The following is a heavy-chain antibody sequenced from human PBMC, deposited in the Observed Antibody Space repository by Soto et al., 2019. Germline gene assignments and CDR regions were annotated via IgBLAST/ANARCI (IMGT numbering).Heavy chain of an antibody. D-gene: IGHD3-10*01. Sequence: PSETLSLTCSVSGGSISSGYWTWIRHPPGKGLEWIGYIYLGGSINYNPSLKSRVIISVDTAKNQFSLSLSSVTAADTAVYYCARETLLLWFGELSPHGMDVWGQGTTVTVS. CDR2: IYLGGSI. J-gene: IGHJ6*02. V-gene: IGHV4-59*12. CDR3: ARETLLLWFGELSPHGMDV. CDR1: GGSISSGY.